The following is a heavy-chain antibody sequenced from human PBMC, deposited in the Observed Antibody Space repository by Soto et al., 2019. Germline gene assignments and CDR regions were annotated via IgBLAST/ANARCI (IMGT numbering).Heavy chain of an antibody. V-gene: IGHV2-5*01. D-gene: IGHD3-22*01. CDR3: AHTKDSSGFLNS. J-gene: IGHJ4*02. CDR1: GFSLSVYGVR. CDR2: IHWNDDK. Sequence: SGPTLVNPTHTLTLTGSFSGFSLSVYGVRVIWFLQPPGETLEWLALIHWNDDKRYGPYLKSRLTITKDTSKNQVVLTLTNLDPLDTGTYFCAHTKDSSGFLNSWGQGILVTVSS.